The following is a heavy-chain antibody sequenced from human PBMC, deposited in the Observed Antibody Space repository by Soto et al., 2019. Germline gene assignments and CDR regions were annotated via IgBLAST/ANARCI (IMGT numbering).Heavy chain of an antibody. D-gene: IGHD6-19*01. CDR3: ARGQPGIAVAGPLNWFDP. CDR1: GGSFSGYY. J-gene: IGHJ5*02. CDR2: INHSGST. Sequence: PSETLSLTCAVYGGSFSGYYWSWIRQPPGKGLEWIGEINHSGSTNYNPSLKSRVTISVDTSKNQFSLKLSSVTAADTAVYYCARGQPGIAVAGPLNWFDPWGQGTLVT. V-gene: IGHV4-34*01.